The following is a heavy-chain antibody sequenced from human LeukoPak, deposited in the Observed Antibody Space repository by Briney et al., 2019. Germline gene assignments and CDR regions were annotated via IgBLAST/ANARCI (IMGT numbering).Heavy chain of an antibody. CDR3: ARTRQYSSIWGFDY. V-gene: IGHV1-3*03. Sequence: ASVQVSCKTSGYTFTSYYIHWLRQAPGQRLEWMGWINAGNGNTKYSQDFQGRVTITRDTSASIAYMELSSLRSEDMAVYYCARTRQYSSIWGFDYWGQGTLVTVSS. D-gene: IGHD6-13*01. J-gene: IGHJ4*02. CDR1: GYTFTSYY. CDR2: INAGNGNT.